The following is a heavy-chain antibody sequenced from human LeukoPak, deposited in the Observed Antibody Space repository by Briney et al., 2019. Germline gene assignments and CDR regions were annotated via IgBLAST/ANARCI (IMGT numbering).Heavy chain of an antibody. CDR1: GFTFNNYA. Sequence: PGGSLRLSCAASGFTFNNYAVTWVRQAPGKGLEWVSSITGSGGSTYYADSVRGRFTISRDNSKNTLYLQMNSLRAEDTAVYYCARREYSSGSYGLDVWGQGTTVIVSS. V-gene: IGHV3-23*01. CDR3: ARREYSSGSYGLDV. CDR2: ITGSGGST. J-gene: IGHJ6*02. D-gene: IGHD6-19*01.